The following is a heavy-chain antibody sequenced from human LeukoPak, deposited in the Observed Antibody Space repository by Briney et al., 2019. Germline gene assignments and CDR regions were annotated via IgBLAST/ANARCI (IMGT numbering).Heavy chain of an antibody. J-gene: IGHJ4*02. CDR3: ARQSRDGSEARGYYFDY. D-gene: IGHD3-10*01. Sequence: NRGESLKISCQVSGYIFTNYWIGWVRQMPGKGLESMGIIYPADSDTTYSPSFQGQVTISADKSISTVYPQWSSLKASDTAMYYCARQSRDGSEARGYYFDYWGPGTQVTVSS. CDR1: GYIFTNYW. CDR2: IYPADSDT. V-gene: IGHV5-51*01.